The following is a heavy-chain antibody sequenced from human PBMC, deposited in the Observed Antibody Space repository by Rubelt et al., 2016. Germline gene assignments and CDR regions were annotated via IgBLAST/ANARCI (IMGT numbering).Heavy chain of an antibody. J-gene: IGHJ6*02. Sequence: QVQLVQSGAEVKKPGSSVKVSCKASGGTFSSYAISWVRQVPGQGLEWMGWMNPNSGNTGYAQKFQGRVTMTRNTSISTAYMELSSLRSEDTAVYYCARLSITIFGVVVYYYGMDVWGQGTTVTVSS. D-gene: IGHD3-3*01. CDR1: GGTFSSYA. V-gene: IGHV1-8*02. CDR2: MNPNSGNT. CDR3: ARLSITIFGVVVYYYGMDV.